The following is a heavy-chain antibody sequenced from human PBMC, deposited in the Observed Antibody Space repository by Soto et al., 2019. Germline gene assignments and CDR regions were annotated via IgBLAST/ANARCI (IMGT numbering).Heavy chain of an antibody. V-gene: IGHV3-9*01. CDR2: IGWNSVNR. CDR1: GFSFDDYA. J-gene: IGHJ4*02. Sequence: DVHLVESGGGLVQPGRSLRLSCGASGFSFDDYAMHWVRQAPGKGLEWVASIGWNSVNRDYADSVKGRFTISRDNAKNFLYLQMKRLRAEDTALYYCAKDVSGWSAGESPFPVDHWGQGTLVTVSS. CDR3: AKDVSGWSAGESPFPVDH. D-gene: IGHD3-10*01.